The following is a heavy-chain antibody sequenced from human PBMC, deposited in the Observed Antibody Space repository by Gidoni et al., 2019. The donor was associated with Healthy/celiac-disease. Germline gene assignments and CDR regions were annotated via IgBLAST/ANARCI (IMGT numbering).Heavy chain of an antibody. Sequence: EVQLLESGGGLVQPGGSLRLSCAASGFTFSSYAMSWVRQAPGKGLEWVSAISGSGGSTYYADSVKGRFTISRDNSKNTLYLQMNSLRAEDTAVYYWATSVTATVIAEYFQHWGQGTLVTVSS. CDR2: ISGSGGST. CDR1: GFTFSSYA. D-gene: IGHD4-17*01. CDR3: ATSVTATVIAEYFQH. J-gene: IGHJ1*01. V-gene: IGHV3-23*01.